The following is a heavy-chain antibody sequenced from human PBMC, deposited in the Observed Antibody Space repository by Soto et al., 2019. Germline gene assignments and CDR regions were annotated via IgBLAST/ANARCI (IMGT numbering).Heavy chain of an antibody. CDR2: ISYDGTYK. CDR1: GSSFRRYG. Sequence: GGSLRLSEAASGSSFRRYGIHWVRQVPGKGLELVAVISYDGTYKHYADSVKGRFTFSRDNSKNTVYLQMNSLRAEDTAVYYCAKDLGYYSSSWPFYWGQGT. D-gene: IGHD6-13*01. J-gene: IGHJ4*02. V-gene: IGHV3-30*18. CDR3: AKDLGYYSSSWPFY.